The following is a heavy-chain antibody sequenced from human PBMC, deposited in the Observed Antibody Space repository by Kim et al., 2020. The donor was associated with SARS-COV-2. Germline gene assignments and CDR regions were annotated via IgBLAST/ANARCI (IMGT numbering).Heavy chain of an antibody. Sequence: ASVKVSCKASGYTFTGYYMHWVRQAPGQGLEWMGRINPNSGGTNYAQKFQGRVTMTRDTSISTAYMELSRLRSDDTAVYYCARCCGIAAAGTRDHFDRFSLDDSDPWGQGNLVTVSS. CDR1: GYTFTGYY. D-gene: IGHD6-13*01. V-gene: IGHV1-2*06. CDR2: INPNSGGT. J-gene: IGHJ5*02. CDR3: ARCCGIAAAGTRDHFDRFSLDDSDP.